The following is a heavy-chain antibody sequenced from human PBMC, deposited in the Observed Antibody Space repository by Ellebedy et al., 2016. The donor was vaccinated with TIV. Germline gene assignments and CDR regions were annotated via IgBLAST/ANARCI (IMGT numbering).Heavy chain of an antibody. J-gene: IGHJ4*02. D-gene: IGHD4-17*01. Sequence: GESLKISXAASGFTFSSYAMSWVRQAPGKGLEWVSAISGSGGSTYYADSVKGRFTISRDNSKNTLYLQMNSLRAEDTAVYYCAKHLQRVGVTRYPGDYWGQGTLVTVSS. V-gene: IGHV3-23*01. CDR2: ISGSGGST. CDR3: AKHLQRVGVTRYPGDY. CDR1: GFTFSSYA.